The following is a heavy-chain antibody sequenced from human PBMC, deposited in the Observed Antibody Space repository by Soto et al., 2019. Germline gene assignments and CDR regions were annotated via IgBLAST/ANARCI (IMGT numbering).Heavy chain of an antibody. J-gene: IGHJ5*02. V-gene: IGHV1-58*02. CDR3: TSEDVATGLA. CDR1: GYTFTSYG. Sequence: ASVKVSCKASGYTFTSYGISWVRQAPGQGLEWMGRIGAGSGNTDYAQRFHKRLTLTRDIATSTAYMELSSLTFEDTAIYYCTSEDVATGLAWGPGSLVTVSS. D-gene: IGHD5-12*01. CDR2: IGAGSGNT.